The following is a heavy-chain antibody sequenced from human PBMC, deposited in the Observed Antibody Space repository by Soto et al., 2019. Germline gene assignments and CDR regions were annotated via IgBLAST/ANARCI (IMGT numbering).Heavy chain of an antibody. Sequence: GSLRLSCAASGFTFSSYAMSWVRQAPGKGLEWVSAISGSGGSTYYADSVKGRFTISRDNSKNTLYLQMNSLRAEDTAVYYCAKDRAYYYDSPSFDYWGQGTLVTVSS. CDR2: ISGSGGST. J-gene: IGHJ4*02. CDR1: GFTFSSYA. CDR3: AKDRAYYYDSPSFDY. V-gene: IGHV3-23*01. D-gene: IGHD3-22*01.